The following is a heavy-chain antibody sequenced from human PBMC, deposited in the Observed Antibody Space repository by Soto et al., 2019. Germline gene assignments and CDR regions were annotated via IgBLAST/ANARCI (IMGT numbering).Heavy chain of an antibody. Sequence: SETLSLICTVSGGSISSYYWSWIRQPPGKGLEWIGYIYYSGSTNYNPSLKSRVTISVDTSKNQFSLKLSSVTAADTAVYYCARAVATVTPFGWFDPWGQGTLVTVS. CDR1: GGSISSYY. CDR2: IYYSGST. V-gene: IGHV4-59*01. D-gene: IGHD4-17*01. CDR3: ARAVATVTPFGWFDP. J-gene: IGHJ5*02.